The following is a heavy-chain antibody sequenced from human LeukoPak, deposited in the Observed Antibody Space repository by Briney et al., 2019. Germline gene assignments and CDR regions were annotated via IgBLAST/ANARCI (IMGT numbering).Heavy chain of an antibody. CDR2: ITGSGGST. CDR1: GLTFSSYG. D-gene: IGHD3-10*01. CDR3: AKGIRYFEY. Sequence: GGSLRLSCAASGLTFSSYGMSWVRQGPGKGLEWVSAITGSGGSTSYADSVKGRFTTSRDNSKNTLYLQMNSLRAEDTAVYYCAKGIRYFEYWGQGTLVTVSS. J-gene: IGHJ4*02. V-gene: IGHV3-23*01.